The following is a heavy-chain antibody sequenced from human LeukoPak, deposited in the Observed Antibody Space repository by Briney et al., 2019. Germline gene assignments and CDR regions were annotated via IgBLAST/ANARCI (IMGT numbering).Heavy chain of an antibody. Sequence: PSETLSLTCTVSGGSISSTSYYWGWIRQPPGKGLEWIGNIYYSGSTYYNPSLKSRVTISVDTSKNQFSLKLSSVTAADTAVYYCARLGIAAAGTHYYWGQGTLVTVSS. CDR2: IYYSGST. CDR1: GGSISSTSYY. CDR3: ARLGIAAAGTHYY. D-gene: IGHD6-13*01. V-gene: IGHV4-39*01. J-gene: IGHJ4*02.